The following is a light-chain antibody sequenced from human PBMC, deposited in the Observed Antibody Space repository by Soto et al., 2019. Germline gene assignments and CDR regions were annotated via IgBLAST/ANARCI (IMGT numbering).Light chain of an antibody. CDR3: HHYGRSAIFT. J-gene: IGKJ3*01. CDR1: QSVSSNF. Sequence: EIVMTQSPGTLSLSPWERATLSCRASQSVSSNFLAWYQQRPGQAPRLLMDGASSRAAGIPDRFSGSGSGTDFTLTINTLDPEDSAVYHCHHYGRSAIFTFGPGTTVDIK. V-gene: IGKV3-20*01. CDR2: GAS.